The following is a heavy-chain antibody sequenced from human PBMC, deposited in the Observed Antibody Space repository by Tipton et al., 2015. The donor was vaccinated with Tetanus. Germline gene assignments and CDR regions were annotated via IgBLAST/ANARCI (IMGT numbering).Heavy chain of an antibody. J-gene: IGHJ4*02. CDR1: GGSIINDNNY. V-gene: IGHV4-39*07. CDR2: FYYTGTTSSNAPLQSESA. Sequence: GLVKPSETLSLTCTVSGGSIINDNNYWGWIRQPPGKGLEWIGSFYYTGTTSSNAPLQSESAYYSPSLKSRITLSVDTSKNQFSLKLTSVTAGDTAVYFCVKFEYRTSFASWGQGALVTVSS. D-gene: IGHD6-6*01. CDR3: VKFEYRTSFAS.